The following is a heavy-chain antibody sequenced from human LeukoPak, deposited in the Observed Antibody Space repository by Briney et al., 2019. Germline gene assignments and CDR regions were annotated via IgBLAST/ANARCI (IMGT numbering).Heavy chain of an antibody. J-gene: IGHJ4*02. V-gene: IGHV3-7*03. CDR2: IKQDGSEK. D-gene: IGHD4-23*01. CDR3: AKDQGKLPRAHDY. CDR1: GFTFSSYW. Sequence: PGGSLRLSCAASGFTFSSYWMSWVRQAPGKGLEWVANIKQDGSEKYYVDSVKGRFTISRDNSKNTLYLQMSSLRAEDTVVYYCAKDQGKLPRAHDYWGQGTLVTVSS.